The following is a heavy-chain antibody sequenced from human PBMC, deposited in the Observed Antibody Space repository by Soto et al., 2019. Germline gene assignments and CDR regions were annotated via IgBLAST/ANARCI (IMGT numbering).Heavy chain of an antibody. CDR2: IYYSGST. CDR3: ARERRSCISTSCHNWFEP. V-gene: IGHV4-31*03. CDR1: GGSISSGGYY. Sequence: QVQLQESGPGLVKPSQTLSLTCTVSGGSISSGGYYWSWIRQHPGKGLEWIGYIYYSGSTYYNPSLKSRVTKPVDTSKIQFSLKLSFFIAEVPTMYECARERRSCISTSCHNWFEPWGQGTLVTVSS. J-gene: IGHJ5*02. D-gene: IGHD2-2*01.